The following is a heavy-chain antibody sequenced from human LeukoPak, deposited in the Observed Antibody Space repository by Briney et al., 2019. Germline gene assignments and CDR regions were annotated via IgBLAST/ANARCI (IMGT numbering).Heavy chain of an antibody. CDR1: GASISGGTYY. CDR2: IYYTGST. V-gene: IGHV4-39*01. Sequence: SETLSLTCSVPGASISGGTYYWGWIRQPPGKGLEWIGSIYYTGSTYDNPSLKSRVTISVDTSKNQFSLKLSSVTAADTAVYYCARRGGSGRAFDYWGQRTLVTVSS. J-gene: IGHJ4*02. CDR3: ARRGGSGRAFDY. D-gene: IGHD1-26*01.